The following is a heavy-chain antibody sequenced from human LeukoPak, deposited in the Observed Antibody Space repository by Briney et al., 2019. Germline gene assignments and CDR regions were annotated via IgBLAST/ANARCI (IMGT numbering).Heavy chain of an antibody. D-gene: IGHD3-16*01. CDR3: ARFGSGWGSFDL. J-gene: IGHJ4*02. CDR1: GFSFSDYY. CDR2: TSSRGDIR. V-gene: IGHV3-11*04. Sequence: GGSLRLSCAASGFSFSDYYMSWIRQAPGKGLEWVSYTSSRGDIRYYADSVKGRFTISRDNAKNLLYLQMNSLRAEDTAVYYCARFGSGWGSFDLWGQGTLVTVSP.